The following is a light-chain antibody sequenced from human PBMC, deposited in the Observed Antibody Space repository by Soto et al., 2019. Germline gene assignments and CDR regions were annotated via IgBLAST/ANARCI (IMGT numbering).Light chain of an antibody. V-gene: IGLV1-47*01. CDR1: TSNIGNNF. CDR2: RNN. Sequence: QSVMTQPPSASATPGQSVTISCSGSTSNIGNNFVYWYHQVPGTAPKLLILRNNQRPSGVPDRFTGSKSGTSASLAISGLQSEDEADYYCAAWDDSLSVVFFGGGTKLTVL. CDR3: AAWDDSLSVVF. J-gene: IGLJ2*01.